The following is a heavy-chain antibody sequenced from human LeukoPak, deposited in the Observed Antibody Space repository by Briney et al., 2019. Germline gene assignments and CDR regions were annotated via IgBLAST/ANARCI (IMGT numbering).Heavy chain of an antibody. D-gene: IGHD1-26*01. CDR2: IYHSGST. CDR3: ARVRSYSFDY. J-gene: IGHJ4*02. CDR1: GYSISSGYY. Sequence: SETLSLTCTVSGYSISSGYYWGWIRQPPGKGLEWIGSIYHSGSTYYNPSLKSRVTISVDTSKNQFSLKLSSVTAADTAVYYCARVRSYSFDYWGQGTLVTVSS. V-gene: IGHV4-38-2*02.